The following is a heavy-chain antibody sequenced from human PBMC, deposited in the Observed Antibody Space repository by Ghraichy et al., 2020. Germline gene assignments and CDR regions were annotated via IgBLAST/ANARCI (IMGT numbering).Heavy chain of an antibody. Sequence: SVKVSCKAAGALFRTHNISWVLQAPGQGLEWMGRINPILGRTDYAQKFRGRVTFTADDSTNTVFMELTSLRSDDTAVYYCARDYIFQPPVYAFDFWGQGTLV. CDR2: INPILGRT. CDR3: ARDYIFQPPVYAFDF. J-gene: IGHJ3*01. V-gene: IGHV1-69*08. D-gene: IGHD3-3*02. CDR1: GALFRTHN.